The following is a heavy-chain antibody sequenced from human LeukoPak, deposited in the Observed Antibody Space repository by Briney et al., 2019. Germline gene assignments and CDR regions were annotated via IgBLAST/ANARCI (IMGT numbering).Heavy chain of an antibody. CDR2: IYYSGST. CDR1: GGSISSYY. Sequence: SETLSLTCTVSGGSISSYYWSWIRQPPGKGLEWIGYIYYSGSTNYNPSLKSRVTISVDTSKNQFSLKLSSVTAADTAVYYCARGRYDFWSVPSVFDPWGQGTLVTVSS. V-gene: IGHV4-59*01. D-gene: IGHD3-3*01. J-gene: IGHJ5*02. CDR3: ARGRYDFWSVPSVFDP.